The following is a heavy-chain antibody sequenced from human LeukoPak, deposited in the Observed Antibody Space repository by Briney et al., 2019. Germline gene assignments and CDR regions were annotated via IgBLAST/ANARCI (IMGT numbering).Heavy chain of an antibody. V-gene: IGHV3-7*03. J-gene: IGHJ6*02. Sequence: GGSLRLSCAASGFTFSSYGMHWVRQAPGKGLEWVAYMKEDGSEIYYVDSVKGRFTISRDNAKNSLYLQMNSLRAEDTALYYCAKVLWFGSRYGMDVWGQGTTVTV. CDR2: MKEDGSEI. D-gene: IGHD3-10*01. CDR1: GFTFSSYG. CDR3: AKVLWFGSRYGMDV.